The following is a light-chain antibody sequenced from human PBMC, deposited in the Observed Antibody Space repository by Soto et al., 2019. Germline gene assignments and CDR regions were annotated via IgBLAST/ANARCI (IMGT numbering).Light chain of an antibody. CDR3: QQANSFPIT. CDR2: EAS. J-gene: IGKJ5*01. V-gene: IGKV1-12*01. Sequence: DIQMTQSPSTLPASAVDGVTMACRASQSISSWLAWYQQKPGKAPKLLIYEASSLQSGVPSRISGSGSGTDFTLTISSLQPEDFATYYCQQANSFPITFGQGTRLEIK. CDR1: QSISSW.